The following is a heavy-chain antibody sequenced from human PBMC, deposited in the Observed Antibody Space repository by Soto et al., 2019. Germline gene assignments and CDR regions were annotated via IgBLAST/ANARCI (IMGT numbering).Heavy chain of an antibody. V-gene: IGHV4-39*01. Sequence: SETLFPTFPLSCGSLSHSSYYLGWVRQPPGKGLEWIGSIYYSGSTYYNPSLKSRVTISVDTSKNQFSLKLSSVTAADTAVYYCARLVYDSSGYRPGWGQGTLVTVSS. D-gene: IGHD3-22*01. CDR2: IYYSGST. CDR1: CGSLSHSSYY. J-gene: IGHJ4*02. CDR3: ARLVYDSSGYRPG.